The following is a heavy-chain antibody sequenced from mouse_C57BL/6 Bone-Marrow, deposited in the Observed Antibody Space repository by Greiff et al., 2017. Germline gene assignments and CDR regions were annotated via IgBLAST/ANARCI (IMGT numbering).Heavy chain of an antibody. CDR2: IYPRSGNT. CDR3: ARRGVFAY. J-gene: IGHJ3*01. CDR1: GYTFTSYG. Sequence: VQLQQPGTELVKPGASVKLSCKASGYTFTSYGISWVKQRTGQGLEWIGEIYPRSGNTYYNEKFKGKATLTADKSSSTAYMELRSLTSEDSAVYFCARRGVFAYWGQGTLVTVSA. V-gene: IGHV1-81*01.